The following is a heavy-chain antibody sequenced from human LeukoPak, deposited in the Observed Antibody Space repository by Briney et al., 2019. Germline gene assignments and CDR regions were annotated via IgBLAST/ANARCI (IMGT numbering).Heavy chain of an antibody. CDR2: INHSGST. D-gene: IGHD5-12*01. CDR1: GGSFSGYY. CDR3: ATSPTIP. Sequence: SETLSLTCAVYGGSFSGYYWSWIRQPPGKGLEWIGEINHSGSTNYNPSLRSRVTISVDTSKNQFSLKLSSVTAADTAVYYCATSPTIPWGQGTLVTVSS. V-gene: IGHV4-34*01. J-gene: IGHJ4*02.